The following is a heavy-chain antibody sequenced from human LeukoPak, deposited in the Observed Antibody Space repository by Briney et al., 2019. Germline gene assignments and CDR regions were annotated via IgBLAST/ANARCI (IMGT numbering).Heavy chain of an antibody. CDR3: ARDVDTAMVNWFDP. CDR1: GGTFSSYA. J-gene: IGHJ5*02. D-gene: IGHD5-18*01. CDR2: IIPIFGTA. V-gene: IGHV1-69*06. Sequence: GASVKVSCKASGGTFSSYAISWVRQAPGQGLEWMGGIIPIFGTANYAQKFQGRVTITADKSTSTAYMELSSLRSEDTAVYYCARDVDTAMVNWFDPWGQGTLVTVSS.